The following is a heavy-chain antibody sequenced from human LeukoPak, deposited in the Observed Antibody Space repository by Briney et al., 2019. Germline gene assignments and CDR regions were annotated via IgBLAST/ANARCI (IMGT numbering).Heavy chain of an antibody. V-gene: IGHV3-74*01. J-gene: IGHJ4*02. D-gene: IGHD2-15*01. Sequence: PGGTLRLSCAASAFTFSSYWMHWVRQAPGKGLVWVSRINSDGSSTSYADSVKGRFTIYSDNAKNTLYLQINSLRAEDTAAYYCANRGGGFDYWGQGTLVTVSS. CDR1: AFTFSSYW. CDR2: INSDGSST. CDR3: ANRGGGFDY.